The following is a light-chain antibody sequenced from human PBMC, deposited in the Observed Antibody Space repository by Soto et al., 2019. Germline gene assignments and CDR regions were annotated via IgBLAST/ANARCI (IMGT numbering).Light chain of an antibody. CDR3: QHYNNWPIN. Sequence: EIVMTQAPASPAVSPGESVTLSCRASQSVASNLAWYQQKPGQAPRLLIYGTSTRATGVPDRFSGSGSGTAFTLTISSLQAADFAVYHCQHYNNWPINFGQGTRLEIK. CDR2: GTS. J-gene: IGKJ5*01. CDR1: QSVASN. V-gene: IGKV3-15*01.